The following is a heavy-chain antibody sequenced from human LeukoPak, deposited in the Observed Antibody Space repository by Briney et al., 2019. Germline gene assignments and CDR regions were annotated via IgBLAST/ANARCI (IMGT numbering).Heavy chain of an antibody. Sequence: VGSLRLSCAASGFTVRSSYMSWVRQAPGKGLDWVSVIYSGGSPDYAYSVKGRFTISSDNSKNTLYLQMNSLRVEDTAMYYCARDGADNSGYYFGSLWGQGTMVTVSS. CDR1: GFTVRSSY. CDR3: ARDGADNSGYYFGSL. CDR2: IYSGGSP. V-gene: IGHV3-53*01. J-gene: IGHJ3*01. D-gene: IGHD3-22*01.